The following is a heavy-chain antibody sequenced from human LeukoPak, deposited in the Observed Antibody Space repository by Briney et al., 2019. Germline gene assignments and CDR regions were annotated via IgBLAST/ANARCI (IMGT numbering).Heavy chain of an antibody. J-gene: IGHJ4*02. CDR3: AKKYSNSWTAFDY. CDR1: GFTFSSYV. CDR2: ITGGGNT. V-gene: IGHV3-23*01. Sequence: GGSLRLSCAASGFTFSSYVMSWLRQAPGKGLEWVSAITGGGNTYYADSVKGRFTISRDNSKNTLFLQMNSLRAGDTAVYYCAKKYSNSWTAFDYWGQGTLVTVSS. D-gene: IGHD6-13*01.